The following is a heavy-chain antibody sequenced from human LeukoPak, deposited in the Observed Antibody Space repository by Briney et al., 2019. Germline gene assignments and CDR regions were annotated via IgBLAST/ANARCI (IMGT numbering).Heavy chain of an antibody. J-gene: IGHJ5*02. CDR3: GRAEKYTSSGPTDP. Sequence: PSETLSLTCTVSGGSIGSSSYYWGWIRQPPGQGLEWIGTIYYSGSTYYNPSLKSRVTISVDTSKNQFSLKLSSVTAADTAVYYCGRAEKYTSSGPTDPWGQGTLVTVSS. V-gene: IGHV4-39*07. D-gene: IGHD6-25*01. CDR1: GGSIGSSSYY. CDR2: IYYSGST.